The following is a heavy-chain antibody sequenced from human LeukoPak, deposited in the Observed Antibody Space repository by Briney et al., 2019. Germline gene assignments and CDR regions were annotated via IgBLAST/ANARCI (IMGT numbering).Heavy chain of an antibody. CDR3: ARLGFCRGDNCLDDY. D-gene: IGHD2-15*01. CDR2: IFHTGGT. J-gene: IGHJ4*02. CDR1: GGSISGNY. V-gene: IGHV4-59*08. Sequence: SETLSLTCTVSGGSISGNYWSWMRQPPGKGPEYVGYIFHTGGTNYNPSLGSRVTVSLDTSKNQFSLKLSSVTAADTAVYYCARLGFCRGDNCLDDYWGQGTLVTVSS.